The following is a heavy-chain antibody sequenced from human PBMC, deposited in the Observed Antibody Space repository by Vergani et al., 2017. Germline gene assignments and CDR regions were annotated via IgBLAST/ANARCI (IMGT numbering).Heavy chain of an antibody. CDR2: IRYDGSNK. D-gene: IGHD3-10*01. Sequence: VQLVESGGGVVQPGGSLRLSCIASGFTFRIYGMHWVRQAPGKGLEWVAFIRYDGSNKYYADSVKGRFTISRDNSKNTLSLQMNSLRAEDTAVYYCAKDLTSGAYGMDVWGQGTTVTVSS. J-gene: IGHJ6*02. V-gene: IGHV3-30*02. CDR1: GFTFRIYG. CDR3: AKDLTSGAYGMDV.